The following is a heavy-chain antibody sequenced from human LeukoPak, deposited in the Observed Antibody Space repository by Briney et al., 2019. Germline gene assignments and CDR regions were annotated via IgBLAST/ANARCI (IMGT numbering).Heavy chain of an antibody. CDR1: GGTFSNYA. V-gene: IGHV1-69*13. D-gene: IGHD2-2*02. CDR3: ARGPKKGYCSSTSCYSNYYYYGMDV. J-gene: IGHJ6*04. CDR2: IIPIFGTA. Sequence: SVKVSCKASGGTFSNYAISWVRQAPGQGLEWMGGIIPIFGTANYAQKFQGRVTITADESTSTAYMELSSLRSEDTAVYYCARGPKKGYCSSTSCYSNYYYYGMDVWGKGTTVTVSS.